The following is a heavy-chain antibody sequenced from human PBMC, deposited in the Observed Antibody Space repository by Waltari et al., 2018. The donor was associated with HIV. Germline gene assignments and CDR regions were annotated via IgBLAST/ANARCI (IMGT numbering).Heavy chain of an antibody. J-gene: IGHJ4*02. CDR2: ISTSSLYI. D-gene: IGHD7-27*01. CDR3: ARDPRWTGASDY. V-gene: IGHV3-21*01. Sequence: EVQLVESGGGLVQPGGSLSLSCAASGFSFRSYSMNWVRQAPGKGLEWVSSISTSSLYIYYADSVKGRFTISRDNAKNSLYLQMNSLRVEDTAVYFCARDPRWTGASDYWGQGTLVTVSS. CDR1: GFSFRSYS.